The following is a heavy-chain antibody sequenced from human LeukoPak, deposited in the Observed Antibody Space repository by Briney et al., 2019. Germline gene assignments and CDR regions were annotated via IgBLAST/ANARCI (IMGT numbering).Heavy chain of an antibody. CDR1: GGTFSSYA. Sequence: ASVKVSCKASGGTFSSYAISWVRQAPGQGLEWMGWISAYNGNTNYAQKLQGRVTMTTDTSTSTAYMELRSLRSDDTAVYYCARDSPHVPAASYYYYGMDVWGQGTTVTVSS. CDR3: ARDSPHVPAASYYYYGMDV. J-gene: IGHJ6*02. D-gene: IGHD2-2*01. V-gene: IGHV1-18*01. CDR2: ISAYNGNT.